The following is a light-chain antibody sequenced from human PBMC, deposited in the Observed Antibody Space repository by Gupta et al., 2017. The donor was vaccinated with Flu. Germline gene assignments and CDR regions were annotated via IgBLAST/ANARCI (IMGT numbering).Light chain of an antibody. Sequence: QSALTQPRSVSGSPGQSVTISCTGTSSDVGGYNYVSWYQQHPGKAPKLMIYDVSKRPSGVPDRFSGSKSGNTASLTISGLQAEDEADYDCCSYAGSYTFDVFGTGTKVTVL. CDR2: DVS. V-gene: IGLV2-11*01. CDR1: SSDVGGYNY. CDR3: CSYAGSYTFDV. J-gene: IGLJ1*01.